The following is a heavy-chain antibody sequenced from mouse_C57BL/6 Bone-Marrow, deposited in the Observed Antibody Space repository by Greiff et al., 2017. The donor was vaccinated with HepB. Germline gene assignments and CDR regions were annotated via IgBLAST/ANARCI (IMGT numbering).Heavy chain of an antibody. D-gene: IGHD1-1*01. V-gene: IGHV1-54*01. CDR3: ARGDYYGSSLDY. CDR2: INPGSGGT. J-gene: IGHJ2*01. CDR1: GYAFTNYL. Sequence: QVQLKESGAELVRPGTSVKVSCKASGYAFTNYLIEWVKQRPGQGLEWIGVINPGSGGTNYNEKFKGKATLTADKSSSTAYMQLSSLTSEDSAVYFCARGDYYGSSLDYGGRGTALTVTS.